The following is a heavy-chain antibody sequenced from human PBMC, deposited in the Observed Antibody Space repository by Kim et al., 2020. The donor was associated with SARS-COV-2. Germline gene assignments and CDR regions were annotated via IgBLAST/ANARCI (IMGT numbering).Heavy chain of an antibody. Sequence: GGSLRLSCAASGFTFSSYAMHWVRQAPGKGLEWVAVISYDGSNKYYADSVKGRFTISRDNSKNTLYLQMNSLRAEDTAVYYCARSAVIPVAFDYWGQGTLVTVSS. CDR1: GFTFSSYA. J-gene: IGHJ4*02. V-gene: IGHV3-30-3*01. D-gene: IGHD6-19*01. CDR3: ARSAVIPVAFDY. CDR2: ISYDGSNK.